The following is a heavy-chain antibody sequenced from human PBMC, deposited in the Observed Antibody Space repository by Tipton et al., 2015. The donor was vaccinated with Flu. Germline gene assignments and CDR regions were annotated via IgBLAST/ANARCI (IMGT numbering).Heavy chain of an antibody. Sequence: TLSLTCTVSGDSVSNSDYYWNWIRQEPGKGLEWIGHIDFSGSTHYNPSLKSRLTISIDTPKNQFSLRLNGVTGADTAVYYCAREGPYFYGMNVWGQGTTVTVSS. CDR2: IDFSGST. CDR1: GDSVSNSDYY. CDR3: AREGPYFYGMNV. J-gene: IGHJ6*02. V-gene: IGHV4-31*03.